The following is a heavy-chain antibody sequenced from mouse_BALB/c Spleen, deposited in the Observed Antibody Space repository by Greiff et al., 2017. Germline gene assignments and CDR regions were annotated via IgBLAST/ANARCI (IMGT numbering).Heavy chain of an antibody. D-gene: IGHD1-1*01. Sequence: VQLKESGPGLVKPSQSLSLTCSVTGYSITSGYYWNWIRQFPGNKLEWMGYISYDGSNNYNPSLKNRISITRDTSKNQFFLKLNSVTTEDTATYYCARSITTVDYWGQGTTLTVSS. CDR3: ARSITTVDY. CDR2: ISYDGSN. V-gene: IGHV3-6*02. J-gene: IGHJ2*01. CDR1: GYSITSGYY.